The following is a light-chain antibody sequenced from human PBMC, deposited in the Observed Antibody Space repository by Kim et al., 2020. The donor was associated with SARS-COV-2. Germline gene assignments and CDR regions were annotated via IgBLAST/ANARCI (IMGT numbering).Light chain of an antibody. CDR1: RDISNY. J-gene: IGKJ1*01. CDR3: QKCDSAPLT. V-gene: IGKV1-27*01. Sequence: ASVGDRVTLTCRASRDISNYFAWFQLRPGRAPKLLVYAASALQTGVPSRFSGSGSGTDFTLTVTSLQPEDVATYYCQKCDSAPLTFGQGTKVEIK. CDR2: AAS.